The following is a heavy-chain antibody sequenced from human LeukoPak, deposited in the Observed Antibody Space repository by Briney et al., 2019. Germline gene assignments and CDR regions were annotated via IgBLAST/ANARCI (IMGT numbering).Heavy chain of an antibody. V-gene: IGHV3-53*01. J-gene: IGHJ4*02. CDR1: GFTVNSNY. Sequence: GGSLRLSCAASGFTVNSNYMNWVRQAPGKGLEWVSVLYSGGRTYYADSVKGRFTISRDTSKNTLYLQVNSLRAEDTAVYYCARGGGYYPIDYWGQGTLVTVSS. CDR2: LYSGGRT. CDR3: ARGGGYYPIDY. D-gene: IGHD2-15*01.